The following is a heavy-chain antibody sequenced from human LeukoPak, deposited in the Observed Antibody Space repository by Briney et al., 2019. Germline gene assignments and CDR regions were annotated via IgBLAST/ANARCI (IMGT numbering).Heavy chain of an antibody. D-gene: IGHD1-26*01. CDR2: IIPIFTTA. Sequence: SVKVSCKAAGGTITNYVISWVRQAPGQGLEWMGGIIPIFTTANYAQKFQGRVTITADESTSTAYMELSSLRSEDTAVYYCARGPQVGAFDLWGQGTMVTVSS. CDR1: GGTITNYV. J-gene: IGHJ3*01. CDR3: ARGPQVGAFDL. V-gene: IGHV1-69*13.